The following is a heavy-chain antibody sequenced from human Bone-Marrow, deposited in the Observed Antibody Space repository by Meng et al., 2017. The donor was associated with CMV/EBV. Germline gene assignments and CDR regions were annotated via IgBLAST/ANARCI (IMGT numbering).Heavy chain of an antibody. CDR1: GFTFSSYA. D-gene: IGHD3-22*01. V-gene: IGHV3-64*02. CDR2: ISSNGGST. Sequence: GESLKISCAASGFTFSSYAMHWVRQAPGKGLEYVSAISSNGGSTYYADSVKDRFTISRDNSKNTLYLQMGSLRAEDMAVYYCARDLGPADSSGFSAPVLDYWGQGTLVTVSS. CDR3: ARDLGPADSSGFSAPVLDY. J-gene: IGHJ4*02.